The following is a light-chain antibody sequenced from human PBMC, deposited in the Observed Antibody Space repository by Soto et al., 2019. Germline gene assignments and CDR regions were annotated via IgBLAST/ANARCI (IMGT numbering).Light chain of an antibody. CDR1: QSLVDSAGNTH. CDR2: RIS. Sequence: DIVMTQTPLSSPVTLGQPASISCRSSQSLVDSAGNTHLSWLQQRPGQPPRLLIDRISNRFSGVXDXXSGSGAGSDFTLKISRVEPEDVGLYYCLQTAQFPRTFGQGTKVEI. J-gene: IGKJ1*01. CDR3: LQTAQFPRT. V-gene: IGKV2-24*01.